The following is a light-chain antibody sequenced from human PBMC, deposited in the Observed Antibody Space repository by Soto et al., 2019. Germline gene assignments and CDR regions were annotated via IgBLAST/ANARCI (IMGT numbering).Light chain of an antibody. CDR2: EVS. CDR3: SSYTSSSTVV. V-gene: IGLV2-14*01. J-gene: IGLJ2*01. CDR1: SSDVGGYNY. Sequence: QSALTQPASVSGSPGQSITISCTGTSSDVGGYNYVSWYQQHPGKAPKLMIYEVSNRPSGVSNRFSGSKSGNTGSLTISGLQAEDEADYYCSSYTSSSTVVFGGGTQLTVL.